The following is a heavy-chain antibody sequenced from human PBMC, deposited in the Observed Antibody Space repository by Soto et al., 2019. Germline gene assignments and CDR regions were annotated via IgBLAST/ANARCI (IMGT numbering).Heavy chain of an antibody. CDR1: GDSISSYY. CDR3: ARGGYYYMDV. Sequence: SETLSLTCTVSGDSISSYYWSWIRQPPGKGLEWIGYIYYSGSTNYNPSLKSRVTISVDTPKNQFSLKLTSVTAADTAVYYCARGGYYYMDVWGKGTTVTVSS. V-gene: IGHV4-59*01. J-gene: IGHJ6*03. CDR2: IYYSGST.